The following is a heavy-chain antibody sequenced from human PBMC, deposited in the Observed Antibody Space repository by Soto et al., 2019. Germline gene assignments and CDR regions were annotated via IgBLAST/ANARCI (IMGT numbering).Heavy chain of an antibody. V-gene: IGHV1-69*12. J-gene: IGHJ6*02. CDR1: GGSLSNYG. Sequence: QVQLVQSGAEVKKPGSSVKVSCKASGGSLSNYGISWVRQAPGQGLEWMGASIPVFGIPNYAQKFQDRVTITADEATTTVYMDVRSLTSEDTAVYFCARGDANKIVVTTSYAIDDWGQGTTVTVSS. CDR3: ARGDANKIVVTTSYAIDD. D-gene: IGHD4-17*01. CDR2: SIPVFGIP.